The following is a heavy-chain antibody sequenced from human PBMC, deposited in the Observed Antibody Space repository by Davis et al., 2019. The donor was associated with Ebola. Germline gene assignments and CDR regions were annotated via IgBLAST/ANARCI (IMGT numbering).Heavy chain of an antibody. Sequence: AASVKVSCKASGYTFIDNYIHWMRQAPGQGPEWMGWINPKSGGTKYAQRFQDWVTMTRDTSITTAYVELSGLTSDDTAIYYCARALSAPYDYYVDVWGKGTAVTVSS. D-gene: IGHD2-8*01. CDR1: GYTFIDNY. J-gene: IGHJ6*03. V-gene: IGHV1-2*04. CDR2: INPKSGGT. CDR3: ARALSAPYDYYVDV.